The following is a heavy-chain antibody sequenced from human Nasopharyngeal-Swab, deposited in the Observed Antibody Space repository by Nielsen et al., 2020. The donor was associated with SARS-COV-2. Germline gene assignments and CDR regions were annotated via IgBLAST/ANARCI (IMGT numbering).Heavy chain of an antibody. Sequence: GGSLRLSCAGSGFTFSSYGMNWVRQAPGKGLEWVAVMSNDGNYKFYADSVKGRFTISRDNSKNTLYLQMNSLRAEDTAVYYCAREWINNFDYWGQGTLVTVSS. V-gene: IGHV3-30*03. CDR1: GFTFSSYG. CDR2: MSNDGNYK. J-gene: IGHJ4*02. D-gene: IGHD5-12*01. CDR3: AREWINNFDY.